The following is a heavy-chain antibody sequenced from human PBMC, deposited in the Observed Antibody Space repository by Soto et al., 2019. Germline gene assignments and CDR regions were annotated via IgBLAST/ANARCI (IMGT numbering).Heavy chain of an antibody. Sequence: EVQLLESGGGLVQPGGSLRLSCAASGFTFSSYAMSWVRQAPGKGLEWVSAISGSGGSTYYADSVKGRFTISRDNSKNTLYLQMNSLRAEDTAVYYCAKVYCSSTSCYEENYCYYYMDVWGKGTTVTVSS. D-gene: IGHD2-2*01. J-gene: IGHJ6*03. CDR1: GFTFSSYA. CDR3: AKVYCSSTSCYEENYCYYYMDV. CDR2: ISGSGGST. V-gene: IGHV3-23*01.